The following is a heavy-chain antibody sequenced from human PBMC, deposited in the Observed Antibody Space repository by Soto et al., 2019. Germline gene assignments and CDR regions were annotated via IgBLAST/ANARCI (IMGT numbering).Heavy chain of an antibody. CDR3: ARDLAAAAY. CDR2: INPLPTSGST. CDR1: GYIFTNYY. J-gene: IGHJ4*02. V-gene: IGHV1-46*01. D-gene: IGHD6-13*01. Sequence: QVQLVQSGAEVKKPGASVKVSCKASGYIFTNYYIHWVRQAPAQGLEWMAIINPLPTSGSTNYAQKFQGRVTVTRDTSTSTVYLELSSLRSDDTAVYYCARDLAAAAYWGQGTVVSVSS.